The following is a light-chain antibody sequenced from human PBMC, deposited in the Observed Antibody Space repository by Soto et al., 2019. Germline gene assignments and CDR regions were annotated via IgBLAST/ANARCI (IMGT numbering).Light chain of an antibody. CDR2: DVS. J-gene: IGKJ1*01. V-gene: IGKV1-5*01. CDR3: QQYNTYWT. CDR1: QSISNW. Sequence: DIQRTQSPSTLSASVGDRVTITCRASQSISNWLAWYQQKPGKAPKLLIYDVSSLESGVPSRFSGSGSGTDFTLTISSLQPDDFASYCCQQYNTYWTFGQGTKVEIK.